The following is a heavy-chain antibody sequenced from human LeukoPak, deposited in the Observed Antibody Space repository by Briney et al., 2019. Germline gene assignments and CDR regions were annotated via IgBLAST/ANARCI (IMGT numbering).Heavy chain of an antibody. CDR1: GGSFSGYY. J-gene: IGHJ4*02. D-gene: IGHD4/OR15-4a*01. CDR3: ARGSNIKFAGSVLRYYFDY. CDR2: INHSGST. Sequence: SETLSLTCAVYGGSFSGYYWSWIRQPPGKGLEWIGEINHSGSTNYNPSLKSRVTISVDTSKNQFSLKLSSVTAADTAVYYCARGSNIKFAGSVLRYYFDYWGQGTLVTVSS. V-gene: IGHV4-34*01.